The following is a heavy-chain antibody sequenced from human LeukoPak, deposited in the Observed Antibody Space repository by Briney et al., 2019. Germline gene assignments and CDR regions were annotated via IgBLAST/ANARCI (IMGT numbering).Heavy chain of an antibody. J-gene: IGHJ3*01. V-gene: IGHV3-23*01. D-gene: IGHD3-10*01. CDR2: ISGNGEST. CDR1: GFNFATHA. CDR3: AKDSYVSGRPLHTFDV. Sequence: GGSLILSCAASGFNFATHAMTWVRQAPGKGLEWLSAISGNGESTHYADSVKGQFTISRDNYRNTLFLQMNSLRVEDTAIYYCAKDSYVSGRPLHTFDVWGQGTMVAVSS.